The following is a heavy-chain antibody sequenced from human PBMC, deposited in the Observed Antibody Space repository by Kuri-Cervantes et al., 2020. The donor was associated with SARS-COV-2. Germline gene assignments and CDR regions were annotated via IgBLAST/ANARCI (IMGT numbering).Heavy chain of an antibody. D-gene: IGHD6-19*01. J-gene: IGHJ3*02. CDR2: ISWNSGSI. Sequence: GGSLRLSCAASGFTFDDYAMHWVRQAPGKGLEWVSGISWNSGSIGYADSVKGRFTISRDNAKNSLYLQMNSLRAEDTALYYCARAPQWVAGDDAFDIWGQGTMVTVSS. CDR1: GFTFDDYA. CDR3: ARAPQWVAGDDAFDI. V-gene: IGHV3-9*01.